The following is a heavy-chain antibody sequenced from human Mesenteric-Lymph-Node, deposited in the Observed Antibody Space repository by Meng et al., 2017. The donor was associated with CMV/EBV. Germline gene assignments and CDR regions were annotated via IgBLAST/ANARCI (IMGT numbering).Heavy chain of an antibody. CDR1: GGSISSYY. CDR2: IYYSGST. Sequence: SETLSLTCTVSGGSISSYYWSWIRQPPGKGLEWIGYIYYSGSTYYNPSLKSRVTISVDTSKNQFSLKLSSVTAADTAVYYRARDRRELHYYYYGMDVWGQGTTVTVSS. CDR3: ARDRRELHYYYYGMDV. J-gene: IGHJ6*02. V-gene: IGHV4-59*12. D-gene: IGHD1-7*01.